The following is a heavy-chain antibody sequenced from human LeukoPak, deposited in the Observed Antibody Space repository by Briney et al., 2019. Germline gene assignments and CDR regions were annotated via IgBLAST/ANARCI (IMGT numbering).Heavy chain of an antibody. Sequence: GGSLRLSCAASGFTVSSNYMSWVRQAPGKGLEWVSVIYSGGSTYYADSVKGRFTISRHNSENTLYLQMNSLRAEDTAVYYCARARDPEDYYFEYWGQGTLVTVSS. CDR2: IYSGGST. V-gene: IGHV3-53*01. CDR1: GFTVSSNY. D-gene: IGHD2-21*02. J-gene: IGHJ4*02. CDR3: ARARDPEDYYFEY.